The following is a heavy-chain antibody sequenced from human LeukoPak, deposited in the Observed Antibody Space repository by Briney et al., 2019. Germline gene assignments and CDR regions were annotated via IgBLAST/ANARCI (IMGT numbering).Heavy chain of an antibody. CDR3: ARHFRTSSWHSDFDY. CDR2: IYYSGST. J-gene: IGHJ4*02. CDR1: GASVSSSGYY. Sequence: SETLSLTCTVSGASVSSSGYYWGWIRQPPGKGLEWIGIIYYSGSTYYNPSLNPSLKSRVTISVDTSKNQFSLQLSSVTAADTAVYYCARHFRTSSWHSDFDYWGQGTLVTVSS. V-gene: IGHV4-39*01. D-gene: IGHD6-13*01.